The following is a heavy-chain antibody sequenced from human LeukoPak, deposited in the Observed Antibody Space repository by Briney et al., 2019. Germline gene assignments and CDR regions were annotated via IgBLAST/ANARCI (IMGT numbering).Heavy chain of an antibody. J-gene: IGHJ4*02. V-gene: IGHV4-59*08. Sequence: SETLSLTCTVSGGSISSYYWSWIRQPPGKGLEWIGYIYYSGSTNYNPSLKSRVTISVDTSKNQFSLKLSSVTAADTAVYYCARAYYYDNSGYYYGYYFDYWGQGTLVTVSS. CDR2: IYYSGST. CDR3: ARAYYYDNSGYYYGYYFDY. CDR1: GGSISSYY. D-gene: IGHD3-22*01.